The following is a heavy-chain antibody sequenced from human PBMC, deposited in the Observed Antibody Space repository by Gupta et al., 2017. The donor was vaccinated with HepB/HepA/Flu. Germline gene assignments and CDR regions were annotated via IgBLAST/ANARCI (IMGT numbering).Heavy chain of an antibody. CDR1: GYTFTNYW. Sequence: EVQLVQSGAEVKKSGESLKISCSVSGYTFTNYWIAWVRKGPGKGLDWMGITYPGDFDNSYSPSFKGQVTISADTSTSTAHLQWTSLTASDSGTYYCARLYWGTTHYYGMDVWGQVTAVTVS. CDR2: TYPGDFDN. V-gene: IGHV5-51*01. J-gene: IGHJ6*02. CDR3: ARLYWGTTHYYGMDV. D-gene: IGHD3-16*01.